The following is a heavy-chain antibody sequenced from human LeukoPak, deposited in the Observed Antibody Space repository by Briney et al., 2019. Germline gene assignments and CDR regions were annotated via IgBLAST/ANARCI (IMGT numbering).Heavy chain of an antibody. V-gene: IGHV3-48*01. CDR3: ARVNRMVPGYCSGGTCPGDY. CDR1: GFTFSSYG. CDR2: ISYSSSTI. Sequence: GGSLRLSCAASGFTFSSYGMNWVRQAPGKGLEWVSYISYSSSTIYYADSVKGRFTISRDNAKNSLYLQMNSLRAEDPAVHYCARVNRMVPGYCSGGTCPGDYWGQGTLVTVSS. J-gene: IGHJ4*02. D-gene: IGHD2-15*01.